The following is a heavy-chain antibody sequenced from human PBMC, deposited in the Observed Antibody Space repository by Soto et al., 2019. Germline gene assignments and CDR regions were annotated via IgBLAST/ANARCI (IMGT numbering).Heavy chain of an antibody. V-gene: IGHV3-33*01. CDR3: ARDWGGDYVFYFDY. CDR1: GFTFSSYG. Sequence: QVQLVESGGGVVQPGRSLRLSCAASGFTFSSYGMHWVRQAPGKGLEWVAVIWYDGSNKYYADSVKGRFTISRDNSKNTLYLQMNSLRAEDTAVYYCARDWGGDYVFYFDYWGQGTLVTVSS. CDR2: IWYDGSNK. J-gene: IGHJ4*02. D-gene: IGHD4-17*01.